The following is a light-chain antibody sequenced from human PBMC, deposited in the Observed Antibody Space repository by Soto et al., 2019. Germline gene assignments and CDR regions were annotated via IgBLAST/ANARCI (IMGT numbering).Light chain of an antibody. V-gene: IGLV1-40*01. CDR3: QSYDSSLSGSV. CDR1: SSNIGAGFV. Sequence: QLVLTQLPSVSGAPGQRVTISCTGSSSNIGAGFVVQWYQQLPGTAPKLLIYGNTNRPSGVPDRFSGSKSGTSASLAITGLQAEDDADYYCQSYDSSLSGSVFGGGTKLTVL. J-gene: IGLJ2*01. CDR2: GNT.